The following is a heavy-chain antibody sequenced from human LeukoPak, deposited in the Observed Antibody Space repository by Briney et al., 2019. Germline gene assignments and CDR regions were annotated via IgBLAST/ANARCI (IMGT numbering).Heavy chain of an antibody. CDR1: GEPFNGYY. CDR2: INHSGST. CDR3: ASQYFCSSTSCYTFDY. V-gene: IGHV4-34*01. D-gene: IGHD2-2*02. Sequence: PSETLSLTCAVYGEPFNGYYWNWIRQSPGKGLEWIGEINHSGSTNYNPSLKSRVTISVDTSKNQFSLKLNSVTAADTAVYYCASQYFCSSTSCYTFDYWGQGTLVTVSS. J-gene: IGHJ4*02.